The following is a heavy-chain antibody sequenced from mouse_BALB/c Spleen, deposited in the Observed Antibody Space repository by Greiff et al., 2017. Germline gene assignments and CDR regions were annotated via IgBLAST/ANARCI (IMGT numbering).Heavy chain of an antibody. CDR3: AREGKLLRLRGMMDY. Sequence: QVQLQQSGAELMKPGASVKISCKATGYTFSSYWIEWVKQRPGHGLEWIGEILPGSGSTNYNEKFKGKATFTADTSSNTAYMQLSSLTSEDSAVYYCAREGKLLRLRGMMDYWGQGTSVTVSS. D-gene: IGHD1-2*01. CDR2: ILPGSGST. V-gene: IGHV1-9*01. J-gene: IGHJ4*01. CDR1: GYTFSSYW.